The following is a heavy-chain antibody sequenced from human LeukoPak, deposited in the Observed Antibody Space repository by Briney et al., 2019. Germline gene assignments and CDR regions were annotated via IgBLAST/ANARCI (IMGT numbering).Heavy chain of an antibody. J-gene: IGHJ4*02. CDR2: IYHSGDT. Sequence: SETLSLTCAVSGYSISSGSYRGWVRQPPGKGLEWIGSIYHSGDTYYNPSLRSRLTISVDKFKNQFSLKLTSMTAADTAVYYCSRQGSRSWYGDFDYWGQGTLVTVSS. CDR1: GYSISSGSY. CDR3: SRQGSRSWYGDFDY. V-gene: IGHV4-38-2*01. D-gene: IGHD6-13*01.